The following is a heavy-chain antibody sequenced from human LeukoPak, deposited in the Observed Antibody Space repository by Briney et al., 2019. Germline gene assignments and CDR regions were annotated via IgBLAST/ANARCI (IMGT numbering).Heavy chain of an antibody. V-gene: IGHV3-30*18. CDR2: ISYDGSNK. D-gene: IGHD3-10*01. CDR1: GFTFSSYG. J-gene: IGHJ6*02. Sequence: GGSLRLSCAASGFTFSSYGMHWVRQAPGKGLEWVAVISYDGSNKYYADSVKGRFTISRDNSKNTLYLQMNSLRAEDTAVYYCAKVPPMVRGVNPAPTDVWGQGTTVTVSS. CDR3: AKVPPMVRGVNPAPTDV.